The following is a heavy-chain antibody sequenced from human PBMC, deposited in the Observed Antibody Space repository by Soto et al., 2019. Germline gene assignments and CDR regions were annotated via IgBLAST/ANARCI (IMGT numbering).Heavy chain of an antibody. V-gene: IGHV3-48*01. Sequence: PGGSRRLSFAASGFTFSSHSMNWVRQAPGQGLAWVSYVSGSFSTIYYADSVKGRFTISRDNSKNTLYLQMNSLRAEGTAVYYCAEDMSSWYNYYYYGIDVWGQGTTVTVSS. D-gene: IGHD6-13*01. J-gene: IGHJ6*02. CDR3: AEDMSSWYNYYYYGIDV. CDR1: GFTFSSHS. CDR2: VSGSFSTI.